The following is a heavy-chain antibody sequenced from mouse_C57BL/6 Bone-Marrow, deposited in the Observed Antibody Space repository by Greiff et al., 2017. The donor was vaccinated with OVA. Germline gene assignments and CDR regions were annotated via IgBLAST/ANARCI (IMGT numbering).Heavy chain of an antibody. D-gene: IGHD2-3*01. CDR2: ISYDGSN. V-gene: IGHV3-6*01. CDR3: AREGLYDGYYVRFAY. Sequence: EVQLVESGPGLVKPSQSLSLTCSVTGYSITSGYYWNWIRQFPGNKLEWMGYISYDGSNNYNPSLKNRISITRDTSKNQFFLKLNSVTTEDTATYYCAREGLYDGYYVRFAYWGQGTLVTVSA. J-gene: IGHJ3*01. CDR1: GYSITSGYY.